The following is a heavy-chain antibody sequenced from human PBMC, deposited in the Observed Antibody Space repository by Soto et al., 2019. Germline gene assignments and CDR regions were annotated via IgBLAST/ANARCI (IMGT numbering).Heavy chain of an antibody. V-gene: IGHV1-58*01. CDR2: IVVGSGNT. Sequence: GASVKVSCKASGFTFTSSAVQWVRQARGQRLEWIGWIVVGSGNTNYAQKFQERVTITRDMSTSTAYMELSSLRFDDTAVYYCAADTGGATLSDYSYYYMDVWGKGATVTVSS. CDR3: AADTGGATLSDYSYYYMDV. CDR1: GFTFTSSA. J-gene: IGHJ6*03. D-gene: IGHD7-27*01.